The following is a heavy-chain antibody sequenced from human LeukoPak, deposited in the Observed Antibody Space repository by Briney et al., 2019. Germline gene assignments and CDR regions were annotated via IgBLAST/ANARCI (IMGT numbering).Heavy chain of an antibody. D-gene: IGHD1-26*01. CDR3: VTEVSGSFPT. CDR2: IIPFFGTA. V-gene: IGHV1-69*06. Sequence: GASVKVSCKASGGTFSNYAVSWVRQAPGQGLDWMGGIIPFFGTANYAQKFQGRVTLTADKFPTTAYMELNSLKNEDTAVYYCVTEVSGSFPTWGQGTLVTVSS. CDR1: GGTFSNYA. J-gene: IGHJ4*02.